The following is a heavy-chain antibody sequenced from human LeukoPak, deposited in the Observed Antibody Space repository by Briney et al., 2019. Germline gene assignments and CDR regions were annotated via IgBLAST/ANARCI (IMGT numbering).Heavy chain of an antibody. J-gene: IGHJ4*02. Sequence: GGSLRLSCAASGFTFSSYWMSWVRQAPGKGLEWVANIKQDGSEKYYVDSVKGRFTISRDNAKNTLYLQMNSLRAEDTAVYYCAKDKGAYSSGYYYARSGGTPPLDYWGQGTLVTVSS. V-gene: IGHV3-7*01. CDR1: GFTFSSYW. D-gene: IGHD3-22*01. CDR3: AKDKGAYSSGYYYARSGGTPPLDY. CDR2: IKQDGSEK.